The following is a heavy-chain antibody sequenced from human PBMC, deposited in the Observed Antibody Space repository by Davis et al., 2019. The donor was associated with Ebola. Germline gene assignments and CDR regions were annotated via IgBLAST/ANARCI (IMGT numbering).Heavy chain of an antibody. Sequence: GESLKISCAASGFTFSTYAMNWVRRAPGKGLEWVSGIGGSGDITPYADSVQGRFTISRDNSKNTLYLQMNSLRAEDTAIYYCARGAYGDYIVKAFDIWGQGTKVTVSS. CDR1: GFTFSTYA. D-gene: IGHD4-17*01. CDR3: ARGAYGDYIVKAFDI. V-gene: IGHV3-23*01. J-gene: IGHJ3*02. CDR2: IGGSGDIT.